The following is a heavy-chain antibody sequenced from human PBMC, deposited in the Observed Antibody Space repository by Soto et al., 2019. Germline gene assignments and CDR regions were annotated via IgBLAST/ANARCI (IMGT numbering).Heavy chain of an antibody. J-gene: IGHJ6*02. CDR2: IYYSGST. CDR1: GGSISSGGYY. V-gene: IGHV4-31*03. CDR3: ARDRQYYYGMDV. Sequence: SSETLSLTCTVSGGSISSGGYYWSWIRQHPGKGLEWIGYIYYSGSTYYNPSLKSRVTISVDTSKNQFSLKLSSVTAADTAVYYCARDRQYYYGMDVWGQGSTVTVSS.